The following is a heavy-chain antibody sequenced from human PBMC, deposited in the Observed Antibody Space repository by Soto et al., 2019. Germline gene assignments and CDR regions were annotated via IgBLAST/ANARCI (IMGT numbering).Heavy chain of an antibody. CDR2: VDHSGST. V-gene: IGHV4-34*01. CDR1: GGSFSGYC. CDR3: ASSSLYGMDV. J-gene: IGHJ6*02. Sequence: SETLSLTCAVYGGSFSGYCWSWIRQPPGKGLEWIGEVDHSGSTNYNPSLKSRVTISVDTSKNQFSLKLSSVTAADTAVYYCASSSLYGMDVWGQGTTVTVSS.